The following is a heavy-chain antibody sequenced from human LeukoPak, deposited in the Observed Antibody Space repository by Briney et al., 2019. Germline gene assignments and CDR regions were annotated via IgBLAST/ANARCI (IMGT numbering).Heavy chain of an antibody. V-gene: IGHV3-9*01. D-gene: IGHD3-9*01. Sequence: PGGSLRLSCAASGFTFDDYAMHWVRQAPGKGLEWVSGISWNSDSIGYADSVKGRFTISRDNAKNSLYLQMNSLRAEDTAVYYCARELRYFDWLLLGTSREFDYWGQGTLVTVSS. J-gene: IGHJ4*02. CDR3: ARELRYFDWLLLGTSREFDY. CDR1: GFTFDDYA. CDR2: ISWNSDSI.